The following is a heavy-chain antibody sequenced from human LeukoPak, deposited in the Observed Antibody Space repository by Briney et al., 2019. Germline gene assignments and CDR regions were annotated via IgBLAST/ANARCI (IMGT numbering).Heavy chain of an antibody. V-gene: IGHV5-51*01. CDR3: ARHLHSAWFGF. D-gene: IGHD5-18*01. CDR2: IYPGGSNG. CDR1: GFDFTAYG. Sequence: GESLKISCQCSGFDFTAYGIAWVRQMPGKGLEWMGNIYPGGSNGRYSPSFQGQVTMSADKSITTVYLQWSSLKASDTAMYYCARHLHSAWFGFWGQGSLVTVSS. J-gene: IGHJ4*02.